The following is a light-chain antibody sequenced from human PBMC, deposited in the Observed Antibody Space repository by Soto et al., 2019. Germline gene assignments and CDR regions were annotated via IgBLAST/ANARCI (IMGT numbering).Light chain of an antibody. Sequence: VLTQSPAILSVSPGDSATLSCRASQDIGSAVAWYHQRSGQAPRPLIFDASIRVPTTPARFSGSVSGTEFTLTISSLQSEDSALYYCQHYNNWPPGRTFGQGTKVEIK. J-gene: IGKJ1*01. CDR3: QHYNNWPPGRT. CDR1: QDIGSA. V-gene: IGKV3-15*01. CDR2: DAS.